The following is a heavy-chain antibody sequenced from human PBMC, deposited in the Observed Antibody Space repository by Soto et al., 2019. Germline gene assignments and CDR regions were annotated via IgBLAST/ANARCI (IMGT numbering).Heavy chain of an antibody. D-gene: IGHD1-7*01. V-gene: IGHV3-53*01. J-gene: IGHJ4*02. CDR3: ARVGTVHSYYFDY. CDR2: LFSGGST. Sequence: EVQLVESGGGLIQPGGSLRLSCAASGFTVSSNYMSWVRQAPGKGLEWVSVLFSGGSTYYADSVKGRFTISRDNSKNTLYLQMNSLRVEDTTIYYCARVGTVHSYYFDYWGQGTLVTVSS. CDR1: GFTVSSNY.